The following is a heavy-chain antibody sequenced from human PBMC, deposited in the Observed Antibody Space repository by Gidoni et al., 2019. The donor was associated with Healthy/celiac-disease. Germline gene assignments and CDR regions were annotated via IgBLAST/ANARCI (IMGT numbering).Heavy chain of an antibody. CDR1: GYTFTGHY. CDR2: INPNSGGT. CDR3: ARAKPRQNYGSGSKGAFDI. J-gene: IGHJ3*02. V-gene: IGHV1-2*04. Sequence: QVQLVQSGAEVTKPGASVKVSCKASGYTFTGHYMHWVRQAPGQGLEWMVWINPNSGGTNYAQKLQGWVTMTRDTSISTAYMELSRLRSDDTAVYYCARAKPRQNYGSGSKGAFDIWGQGTMVTVSS. D-gene: IGHD3-10*01.